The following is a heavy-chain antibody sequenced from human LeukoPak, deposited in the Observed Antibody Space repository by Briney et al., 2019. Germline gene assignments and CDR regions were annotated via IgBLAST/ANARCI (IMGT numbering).Heavy chain of an antibody. CDR1: GFTLSSYS. Sequence: GGSLRLSCATSGFTLSSYSMNWVRQAPGKGLEWVSYISSGSTTIYYADSVKGRFTISRDDAKNSLYLQMNSLRAEDTAVYYCARDVEQWLVRVYYFDYWGQGTLVTVSS. V-gene: IGHV3-48*01. J-gene: IGHJ4*02. D-gene: IGHD6-19*01. CDR2: ISSGSTTI. CDR3: ARDVEQWLVRVYYFDY.